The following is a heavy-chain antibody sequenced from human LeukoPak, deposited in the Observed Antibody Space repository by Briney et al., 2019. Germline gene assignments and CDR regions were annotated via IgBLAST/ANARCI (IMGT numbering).Heavy chain of an antibody. V-gene: IGHV4-39*01. D-gene: IGHD6-13*01. Sequence: PSETLSLTCTVSGGSISSSSYYWGWIRQPPGKGLEWIGSIYYSGSTYYNPSLKSRVTISVDTSKNQFSLKLSSGTAADTAVYYCARHPRSSNCEGCIDYWGQGTLVTVSS. CDR1: GGSISSSSYY. CDR2: IYYSGST. CDR3: ARHPRSSNCEGCIDY. J-gene: IGHJ4*02.